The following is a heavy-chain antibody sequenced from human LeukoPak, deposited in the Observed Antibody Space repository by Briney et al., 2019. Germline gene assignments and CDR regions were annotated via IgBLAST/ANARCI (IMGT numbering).Heavy chain of an antibody. V-gene: IGHV4-34*01. CDR3: ARGGATYYYDSSGYYLGS. CDR1: GGSFSGYY. Sequence: SETLSLTCAVYGGSFSGYYWSWIRQPPGKGLEWTGEINHSGSTNYNPSLKSRVTISVDTSKNQFSLKLSSVTAADTAVYYCARGGATYYYDSSGYYLGSWGQGTLVTVSS. CDR2: INHSGST. J-gene: IGHJ4*02. D-gene: IGHD3-22*01.